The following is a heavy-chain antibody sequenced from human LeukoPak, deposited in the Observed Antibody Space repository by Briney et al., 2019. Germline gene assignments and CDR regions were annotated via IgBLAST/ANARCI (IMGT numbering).Heavy chain of an antibody. CDR1: GFTFSSCA. D-gene: IGHD3-3*01. CDR3: ARAPADFWSGYYPEAFDI. V-gene: IGHV3-23*01. J-gene: IGHJ3*02. CDR2: ISGSGGST. Sequence: GGSLRLSCAASGFTFSSCAMSWVRQAPGKGLEWVSAISGSGGSTYYADSVKGRFTISRDNSKNTLYLQMNSLRAEDTAVYYCARAPADFWSGYYPEAFDIWGQGTMVTVSS.